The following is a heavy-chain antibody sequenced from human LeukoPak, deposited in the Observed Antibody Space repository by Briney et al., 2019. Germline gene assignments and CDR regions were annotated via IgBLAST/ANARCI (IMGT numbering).Heavy chain of an antibody. CDR2: IIPIFGTA. V-gene: IGHV1-69*05. Sequence: GASVKVSCKASGGTFSSYAISWVRQAPGQGLEWMGRIIPIFGTANYAQKFQGRVTITTDESTSTAYMELSSLRSEDTAVYYCARDQAPYSSGWYLSYWGQGTLVIVSS. J-gene: IGHJ4*02. CDR1: GGTFSSYA. D-gene: IGHD6-19*01. CDR3: ARDQAPYSSGWYLSY.